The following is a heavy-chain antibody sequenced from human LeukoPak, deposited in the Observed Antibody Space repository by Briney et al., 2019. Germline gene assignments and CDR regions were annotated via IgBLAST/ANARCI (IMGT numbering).Heavy chain of an antibody. CDR1: GGTFSSYA. CDR3: ARVYCSGTSCYRYDY. CDR2: IIPIFGTA. J-gene: IGHJ4*02. V-gene: IGHV1-69*05. Sequence: ASVKVSCKASGGTFSSYAISWVRQAPGQGLEWMGGIIPIFGTANYAQKFQGRVTMTTDTSTSTAYMELRSLSSDDTAVYYCARVYCSGTSCYRYDYWGQGTLVTVSS. D-gene: IGHD2-2*01.